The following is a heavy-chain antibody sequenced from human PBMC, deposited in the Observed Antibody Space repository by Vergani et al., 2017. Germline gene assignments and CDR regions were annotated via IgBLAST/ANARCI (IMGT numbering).Heavy chain of an antibody. V-gene: IGHV5-51*03. Sequence: EAPLVQSGAEVKTPGVSLKILCKVSGHSYTSYWIVCARQLPGKGREWVGNSYSGDSDTRYSPSFQGQVTISSDKSISTAYLQWSGLKASDTAMYYGARCWYFWGGYEYYYYMDVWGKGTTVTVSS. D-gene: IGHD3-16*01. CDR1: GHSYTSYW. CDR2: SYSGDSDT. CDR3: ARCWYFWGGYEYYYYMDV. J-gene: IGHJ6*03.